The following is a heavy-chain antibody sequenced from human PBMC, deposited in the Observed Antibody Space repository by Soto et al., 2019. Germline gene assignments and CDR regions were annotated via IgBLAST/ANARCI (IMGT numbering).Heavy chain of an antibody. Sequence: PGGSLRLSCEASGFTFSNYWMHWVRQAPGKGLVWVSRINSDSTSPNYADSVKGRFTISRDNAKDTLYLQMTSLRAEDTAVYFCERDGNSGYYSPLGPWGQGTQVTVPS. CDR1: GFTFSNYW. CDR3: ERDGNSGYYSPLGP. CDR2: INSDSTSP. V-gene: IGHV3-74*01. D-gene: IGHD3-22*01. J-gene: IGHJ5*02.